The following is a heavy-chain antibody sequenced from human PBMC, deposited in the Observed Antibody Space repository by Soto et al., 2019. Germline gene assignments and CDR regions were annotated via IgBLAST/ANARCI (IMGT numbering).Heavy chain of an antibody. D-gene: IGHD1-1*01. J-gene: IGHJ4*02. Sequence: PGGSLRLSCAASGFTFSSYGMHWVRQAPGKGLEWVAVIWYDGSNKYYADSVKGRFTISRDNSKNTLYLQMNSLRAEDTAVYYCAREMELERRAGYFDYWGQGTLVTVSS. CDR1: GFTFSSYG. CDR3: AREMELERRAGYFDY. CDR2: IWYDGSNK. V-gene: IGHV3-33*01.